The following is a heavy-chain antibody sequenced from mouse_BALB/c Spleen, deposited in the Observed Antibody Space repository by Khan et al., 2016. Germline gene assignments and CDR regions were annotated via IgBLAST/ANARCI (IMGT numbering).Heavy chain of an antibody. D-gene: IGHD1-1*01. CDR1: GYSITSGYN. Sequence: EVQLQESGPDLVKPSQSLSFTCTVTGYSITSGYNWHWTRQFPGNKLEWMGYIYYSGDTNYNPSLKSRISITRDTSKNQFFLQLSSVTTEDTATYYCASYSNGSSSIYWGQGTTLTVSS. J-gene: IGHJ2*01. CDR2: IYYSGDT. V-gene: IGHV3-1*02. CDR3: ASYSNGSSSIY.